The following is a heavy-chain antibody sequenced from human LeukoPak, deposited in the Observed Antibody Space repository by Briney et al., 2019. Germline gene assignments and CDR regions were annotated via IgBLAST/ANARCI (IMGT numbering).Heavy chain of an antibody. CDR2: ISGSGGST. V-gene: IGHV3-23*01. CDR1: GFTFSSYA. D-gene: IGHD2-15*01. J-gene: IGHJ4*02. CDR3: AKWAFDCSGGSCYYAGDDY. Sequence: PGGSLRLSCAASGFTFSSYAMSWARQAPGKGLEWVSAISGSGGSTYYADSVKGRFTISRDNSKNTLYLQMNSLRAEDTAVYYCAKWAFDCSGGSCYYAGDDYWGQGTLVTVSS.